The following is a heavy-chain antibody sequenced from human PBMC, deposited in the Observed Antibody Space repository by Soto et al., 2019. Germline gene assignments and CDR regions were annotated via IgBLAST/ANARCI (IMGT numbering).Heavy chain of an antibody. CDR2: MNVDTCVT. J-gene: IGHJ4*01. CDR3: ASDGNCALRAYSFGFVC. V-gene: IGHV1-2*06. CDR1: GYRFTTHY. Sequence: QVQLVQSGAAVKKPGASVSVSCEASGYRFTTHYIHWVRQAPGQGLEWMGRMNVDTCVTTYAHKFQGRVTMTRDTYIRTAYLEVNSVNSDDSTMYYCASDGNCALRAYSFGFVCWGHGTLVSVYS. D-gene: IGHD5-18*01.